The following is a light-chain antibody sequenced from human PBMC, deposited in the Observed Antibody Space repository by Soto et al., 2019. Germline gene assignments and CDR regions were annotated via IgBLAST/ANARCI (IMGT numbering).Light chain of an antibody. CDR1: QSVSSN. CDR3: QQYNNWPPWT. Sequence: EIWMTQSPATLSVSPGERTTLSCRASQSVSSNLAWYQQKPGQAPRLLIYGASTRATGIPARFSGSGSGTEFTLTISSLKSQDFAAYYCQQYNNWPPWTFGHGTQVDIK. CDR2: GAS. V-gene: IGKV3-15*01. J-gene: IGKJ1*01.